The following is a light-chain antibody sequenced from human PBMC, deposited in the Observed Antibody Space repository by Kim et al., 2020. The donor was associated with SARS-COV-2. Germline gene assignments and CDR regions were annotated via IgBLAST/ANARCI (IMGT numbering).Light chain of an antibody. V-gene: IGLV1-44*01. CDR3: AAWDDSLNGWV. J-gene: IGLJ3*02. Sequence: QSVLTQQPSASGTPGQRVTISCSGSSSNIGSNTVNWYQQLPGTAPKLLIYSNNQRPSGVPDRFSGSKSGTSASLAISGLQSEDEAYYYCAAWDDSLNGWVFGGGTQLTVL. CDR2: SNN. CDR1: SSNIGSNT.